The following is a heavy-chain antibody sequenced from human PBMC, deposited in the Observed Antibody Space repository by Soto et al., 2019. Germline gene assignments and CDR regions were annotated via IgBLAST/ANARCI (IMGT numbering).Heavy chain of an antibody. Sequence: QVQLVESGGGVVQPGRSLRLSCAASGFSFSSYSMHWVRQAPGKGLEWVAVVSFDGSNKYYANSVKDRFTVSRDNSKNTMYVQMNSLMPEDTSVYYCGRDRRFGNGYNLGFGYWGQGTLVTVSS. CDR3: GRDRRFGNGYNLGFGY. CDR1: GFSFSSYS. V-gene: IGHV3-30-3*01. D-gene: IGHD1-1*01. J-gene: IGHJ4*02. CDR2: VSFDGSNK.